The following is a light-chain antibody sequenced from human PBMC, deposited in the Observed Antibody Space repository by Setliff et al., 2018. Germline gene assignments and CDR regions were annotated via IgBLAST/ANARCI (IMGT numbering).Light chain of an antibody. J-gene: IGLJ1*01. CDR2: DVS. CDR1: SSDVGGYNY. CDR3: CSYAGSYTYA. Sequence: QSVLAQPRSVSGSPGQSVTISCTGTSSDVGGYNYVSWYQQHPGKAPKVMIYDVSKRPSGVPDRFSGSKSGNTASLTISGLQAEDEAEYYCCSYAGSYTYAFGTGTKVTVL. V-gene: IGLV2-11*01.